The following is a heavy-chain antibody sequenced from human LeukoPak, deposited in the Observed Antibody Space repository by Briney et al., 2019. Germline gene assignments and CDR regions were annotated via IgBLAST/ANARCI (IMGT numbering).Heavy chain of an antibody. V-gene: IGHV3-23*01. CDR3: AKVPRVVVVAATLFDY. J-gene: IGHJ4*02. CDR1: GFTFDDYA. Sequence: HPGGSLRLSCAASGFTFDDYAMHWVRQAPGKGLEWVSAISGSGGSTYYADSVKGRFTISRDNSKNTLYLQMNSLRAEDTAVYYCAKVPRVVVVAATLFDYWGQGTLVTVSS. CDR2: ISGSGGST. D-gene: IGHD2-15*01.